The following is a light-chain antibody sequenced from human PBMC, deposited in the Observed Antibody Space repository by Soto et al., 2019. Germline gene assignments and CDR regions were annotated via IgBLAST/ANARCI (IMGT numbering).Light chain of an antibody. J-gene: IGKJ5*01. Sequence: EVVLTQSPATLSVSPGERATLSCRASQTIDNQLAWYQQRPGQAPRLLISGASTRATGIPARFSGSGSGTEFTLTISSLQSEDSAVYYCQQYNKWPPITFGQGTRLEI. CDR3: QQYNKWPPIT. V-gene: IGKV3-15*01. CDR2: GAS. CDR1: QTIDNQ.